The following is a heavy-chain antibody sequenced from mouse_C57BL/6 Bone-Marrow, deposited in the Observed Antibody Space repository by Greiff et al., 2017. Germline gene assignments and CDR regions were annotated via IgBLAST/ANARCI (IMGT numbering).Heavy chain of an antibody. CDR3: ARSGPLGRSFDY. CDR2: IYPTSGRT. D-gene: IGHD4-1*01. CDR1: GYTFTSYW. V-gene: IGHV1-55*01. Sequence: QVQLKQPGAELVKPGASVQMSCKASGYTFTSYWITWVKQRPGQGLEWIGDIYPTSGRTNYNEKFKSKAILTVDTSSNTAYMQLSSLTSEDSAVFYCARSGPLGRSFDYWGQGTTLTGSS. J-gene: IGHJ2*01.